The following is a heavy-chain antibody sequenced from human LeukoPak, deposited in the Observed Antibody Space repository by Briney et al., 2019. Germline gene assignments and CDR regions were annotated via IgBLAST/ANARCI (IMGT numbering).Heavy chain of an antibody. V-gene: IGHV4-4*07. CDR2: VHSNGDT. Sequence: SETLSLTCTVSGASIRTYFWSWFRQPAGKGLEWIGRVHSNGDTYYNPSLESRVNVSMDTSKNQFALNLTSLTAADTAVYYCARDIGLAHWGQGTLVTVSS. CDR3: ARDIGLAH. CDR1: GASIRTYF. D-gene: IGHD3-16*02. J-gene: IGHJ4*02.